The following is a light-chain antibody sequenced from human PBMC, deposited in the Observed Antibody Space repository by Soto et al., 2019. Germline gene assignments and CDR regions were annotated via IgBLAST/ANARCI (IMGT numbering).Light chain of an antibody. Sequence: QSALTQPASVSGSPGQSITISCTGSSSDVGAYKYVSWFQQHPDKAPKLLIHEVSNRPSGVSNRFSGSKSGNTASLTISGLQAEDEADYYCTSFKTGDTWVFGGGTKVTVL. CDR3: TSFKTGDTWV. J-gene: IGLJ3*02. V-gene: IGLV2-14*01. CDR1: SSDVGAYKY. CDR2: EVS.